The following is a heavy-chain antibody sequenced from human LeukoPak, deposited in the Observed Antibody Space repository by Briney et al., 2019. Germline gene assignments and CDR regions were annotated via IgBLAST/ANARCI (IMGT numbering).Heavy chain of an antibody. V-gene: IGHV4-59*08. Sequence: SETLSLTCSVSGDSINSYYWNWIRQPPGKGLEWIGYIYYSGSTNYNPSLKSRVTISVDTSKNQFSLKLSSVTAADTAVYYCARLTRDGYNSYFDYWGQGGLVTVSS. CDR2: IYYSGST. J-gene: IGHJ4*02. CDR3: ARLTRDGYNSYFDY. CDR1: GDSINSYY. D-gene: IGHD5-24*01.